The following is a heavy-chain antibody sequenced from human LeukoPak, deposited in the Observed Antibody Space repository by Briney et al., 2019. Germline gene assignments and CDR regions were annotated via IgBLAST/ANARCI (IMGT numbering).Heavy chain of an antibody. D-gene: IGHD2/OR15-2a*01. Sequence: GRSLRLSCAASGFIFSSYAMTWVSQGPGKGPEWVSAITGSGGGTYYADSVKGRFTISRDNSKNTLYLQMNSLRAEDTAVYYCAKERAFGTWLGDYWGQGTPVTVSS. V-gene: IGHV3-23*01. CDR2: ITGSGGGT. CDR1: GFIFSSYA. J-gene: IGHJ4*02. CDR3: AKERAFGTWLGDY.